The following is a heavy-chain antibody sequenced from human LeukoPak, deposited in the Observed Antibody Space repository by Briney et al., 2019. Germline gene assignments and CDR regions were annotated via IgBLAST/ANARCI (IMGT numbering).Heavy chain of an antibody. D-gene: IGHD6-13*01. CDR3: ASGGVWQQIDY. Sequence: PSETLSLTCTVSGGSISSYYWSWIRQPPGKGLEWIGYIYYSGSTNYNPSLKSRVTISVDTSKNQFSLKLSSVTAADTAVYYCASGGVWQQIDYWGQGTLVTVSS. CDR2: IYYSGST. CDR1: GGSISSYY. J-gene: IGHJ4*02. V-gene: IGHV4-59*12.